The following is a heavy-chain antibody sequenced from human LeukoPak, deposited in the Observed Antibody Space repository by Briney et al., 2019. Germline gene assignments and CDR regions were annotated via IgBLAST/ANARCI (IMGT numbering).Heavy chain of an antibody. J-gene: IGHJ6*03. CDR3: ARDDYVEGFVGYMDV. CDR1: GGSISSSSYY. V-gene: IGHV4-39*02. Sequence: PSETLSLTCTVSGGSISSSSYYWGWIRQPPGKGLEWIGSIYYSGSTYYNPSLKSRVTISVDTSKNQFSLRLTSVTAADTAVYYCARDDYVEGFVGYMDVWGKGTTVTISS. D-gene: IGHD4-17*01. CDR2: IYYSGST.